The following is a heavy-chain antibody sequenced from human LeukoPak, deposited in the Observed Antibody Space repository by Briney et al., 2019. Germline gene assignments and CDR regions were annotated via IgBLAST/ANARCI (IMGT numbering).Heavy chain of an antibody. V-gene: IGHV3-53*01. CDR3: ARDRRELLWFGEQTFYYYYMDV. D-gene: IGHD3-10*01. CDR2: IYSGGST. Sequence: GGSLRLSCAASGFTVSSNYMSWVRQAPGKGLEWVSVIYSGGSTYYAGSVKGRFTISRDNSKNTLYLQMNSLRAEDTAVYYCARDRRELLWFGEQTFYYYYMDVWGKGTTVTISS. J-gene: IGHJ6*03. CDR1: GFTVSSNY.